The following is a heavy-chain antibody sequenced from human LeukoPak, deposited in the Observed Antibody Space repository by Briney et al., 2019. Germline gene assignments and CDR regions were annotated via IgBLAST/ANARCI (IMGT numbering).Heavy chain of an antibody. CDR2: ISGRGSST. D-gene: IGHD5-12*01. V-gene: IGHV3-23*01. J-gene: IGHJ5*02. CDR1: GFTFSSYV. CDR3: VRTYDENPLGWFDP. Sequence: GGSLRLSCAASGFTFSSYVMSWVRQAPGKGLEWVSGISGRGSSTYYADSVRGRFTISRDNSKNTLYLQMSSLRPDDTAVYYCVRTYDENPLGWFDPWGQGTLVTVSS.